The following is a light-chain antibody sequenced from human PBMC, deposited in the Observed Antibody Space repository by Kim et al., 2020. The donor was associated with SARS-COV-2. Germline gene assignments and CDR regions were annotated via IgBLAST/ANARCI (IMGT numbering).Light chain of an antibody. J-gene: IGLJ3*02. Sequence: SYELTQPPSVSVAPGQTAEITCGGNRNGTKSVHWYQQRPGQAPVVVIYSDRERPSGIPERFSGSNSGSTATLTLTGVEAGDEADYYCQVWDSNTDHVVFGGGTQLTVL. CDR2: SDR. CDR3: QVWDSNTDHVV. V-gene: IGLV3-21*04. CDR1: RNGTKS.